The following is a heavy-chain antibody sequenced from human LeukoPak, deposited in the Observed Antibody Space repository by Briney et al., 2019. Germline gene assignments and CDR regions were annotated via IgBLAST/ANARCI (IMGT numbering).Heavy chain of an antibody. V-gene: IGHV4-39*01. Sequence: SETLPLTCTVSGGSISSSSYYWGWIRQPPGKGLEWIGSIYYSGSTYYNPSLKSRVTISVDTSKNQFSLKLSSVTAADTAVYYCARHWGSSGWNYFDYWGQGTLVTVSS. CDR3: ARHWGSSGWNYFDY. J-gene: IGHJ4*02. D-gene: IGHD6-19*01. CDR2: IYYSGST. CDR1: GGSISSSSYY.